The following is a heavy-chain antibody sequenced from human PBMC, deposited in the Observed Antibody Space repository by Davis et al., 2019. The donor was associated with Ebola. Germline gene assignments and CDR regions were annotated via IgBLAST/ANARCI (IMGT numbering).Heavy chain of an antibody. CDR1: GYTFTSYY. J-gene: IGHJ4*02. CDR2: INPSGGST. CDR3: ARDTMIEGYGFDY. V-gene: IGHV1-46*01. D-gene: IGHD3-22*01. Sequence: ASVKVSCKASGYTFTSYYMHWVRQAPGQGLEWMGIINPSGGSTSYAQKFQGRVTITADESTSTAYMELSSLRSEDTAVYYCARDTMIEGYGFDYWGQGTLVTVSS.